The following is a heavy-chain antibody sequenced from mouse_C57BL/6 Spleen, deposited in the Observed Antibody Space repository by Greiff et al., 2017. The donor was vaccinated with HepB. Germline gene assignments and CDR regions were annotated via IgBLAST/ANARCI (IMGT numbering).Heavy chain of an antibody. CDR3: ARRYGSSSYAMDY. J-gene: IGHJ4*01. Sequence: VQLQQSGPELVKPGASVKISCKASGYAFSSSWMNWVKQRPGKGLEWIGRIYPGDGDTNYNGKFKGKATLTADKSSSTAYMQLSSLTSEDSAVYVCARRYGSSSYAMDYWGQGTSVTVSS. CDR1: GYAFSSSW. V-gene: IGHV1-82*01. CDR2: IYPGDGDT. D-gene: IGHD1-1*01.